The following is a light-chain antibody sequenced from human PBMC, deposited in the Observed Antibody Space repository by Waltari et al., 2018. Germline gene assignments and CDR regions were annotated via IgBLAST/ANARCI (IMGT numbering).Light chain of an antibody. Sequence: QSVLTQPPSMSGTPGQTVTISCSGSSPNIGGNTVNWYQQLPGTAPKLLISINNKRPSGVPARFSGSKSGSSASLAVSGLQSEDEAYYYCSSWDDSLSGVVFGGGTKLTVL. CDR2: INN. CDR1: SPNIGGNT. J-gene: IGLJ2*01. CDR3: SSWDDSLSGVV. V-gene: IGLV1-44*01.